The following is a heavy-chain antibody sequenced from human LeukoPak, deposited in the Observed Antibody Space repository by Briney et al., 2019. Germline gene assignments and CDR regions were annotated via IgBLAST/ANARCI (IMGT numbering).Heavy chain of an antibody. Sequence: SETLSLTCTVSGGSISSYYWSWIRQPPGKGLEWIGYIYYSGSTNYNPSLKSRVTISVDTSKNQFSLKLSSVTAADTAVYYCARGIAAEPTHWGQGTLATVSS. CDR2: IYYSGST. V-gene: IGHV4-59*01. J-gene: IGHJ4*02. CDR3: ARGIAAEPTH. CDR1: GGSISSYY. D-gene: IGHD6-6*01.